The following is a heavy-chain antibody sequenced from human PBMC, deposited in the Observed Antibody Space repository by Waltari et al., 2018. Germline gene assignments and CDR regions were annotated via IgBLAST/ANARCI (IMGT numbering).Heavy chain of an antibody. V-gene: IGHV3-21*02. D-gene: IGHD1-26*01. CDR3: ARDPGSGRYFDY. CDR1: GFSFRSYS. J-gene: IGHJ4*02. CDR2: ISSTSSYI. Sequence: EVQLVESGGGLVKPGGSLRLSCAASGFSFRSYSMGWVRQAPGKGLQCVSTISSTSSYIYDTDSLRGRFAISRDNARDSLYLQMNSLRAEDTAVYYCARDPGSGRYFDYWGQGTLVTVSS.